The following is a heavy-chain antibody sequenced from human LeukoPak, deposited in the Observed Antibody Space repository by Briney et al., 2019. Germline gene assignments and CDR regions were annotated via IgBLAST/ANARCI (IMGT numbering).Heavy chain of an antibody. D-gene: IGHD2-21*02. Sequence: GGSLRLSCAASGFTFSNYWMNWVRQAPGKGLEWVAHINPDGRDTYYVDSVKGRFTISRDNSKNTLFLQMNSLRAEDTAVYYCVHCGGDCYPCCGMDGWGQGTTVTVSS. CDR3: VHCGGDCYPCCGMDG. CDR1: GFTFSNYW. CDR2: INPDGRDT. J-gene: IGHJ6*02. V-gene: IGHV3-7*03.